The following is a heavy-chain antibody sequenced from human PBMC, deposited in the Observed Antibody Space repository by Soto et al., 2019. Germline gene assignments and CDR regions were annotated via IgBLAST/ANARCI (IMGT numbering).Heavy chain of an antibody. CDR3: AKDPGGSYILDY. D-gene: IGHD1-26*01. CDR1: GFTFSSYA. J-gene: IGHJ4*02. CDR2: ISGSGGST. V-gene: IGHV3-23*01. Sequence: EVQLLESGGGLVQPGGSLRLSCAASGFTFSSYAMSWVRQAPGKGLEWVSAISGSGGSTYYADSVKGRFTIPRDNSKNTLYLQMNSLRAEDTAVYYCAKDPGGSYILDYWGQGTLVTVSS.